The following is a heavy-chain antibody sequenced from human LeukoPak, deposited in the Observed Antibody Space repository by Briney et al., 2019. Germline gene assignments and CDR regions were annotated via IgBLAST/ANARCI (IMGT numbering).Heavy chain of an antibody. CDR3: ATLYYYDSSGYPVDY. J-gene: IGHJ4*02. CDR1: GFTFSSYR. Sequence: GGSLRLSCAASGFTFSSYRMNWVRQAPGKGLEWVSSISSSSSSIYYADSEKGRFTISRDNAKNSLYLQMSSLRAEDTAVYYCATLYYYDSSGYPVDYWGQGTLVTVSA. D-gene: IGHD3-22*01. CDR2: ISSSSSSI. V-gene: IGHV3-21*01.